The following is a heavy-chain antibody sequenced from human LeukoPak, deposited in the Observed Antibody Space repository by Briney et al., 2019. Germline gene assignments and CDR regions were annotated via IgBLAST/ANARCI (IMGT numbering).Heavy chain of an antibody. CDR2: VSYDGSNK. Sequence: GGSQRLSCAASGFTFSSYAMHWVRQAPGKGLEWVAVVSYDGSNKYHADSVKGRFTISRDNSKNTLYLQMKSLRTEDTAVYSCARDWLAGTGEFFDYWGQGTLVTVSS. D-gene: IGHD6-19*01. J-gene: IGHJ4*02. V-gene: IGHV3-30-3*01. CDR3: ARDWLAGTGEFFDY. CDR1: GFTFSSYA.